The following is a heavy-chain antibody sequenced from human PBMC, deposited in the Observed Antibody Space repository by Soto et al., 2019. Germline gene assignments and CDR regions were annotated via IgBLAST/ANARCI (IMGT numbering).Heavy chain of an antibody. D-gene: IGHD3-10*01. CDR2: IWYDGSNK. CDR3: ARTYGSGSHASDYYYYGMDV. J-gene: IGHJ6*02. Sequence: GGSLRLSCAASGFTFSSYGMHWVRQAPGKGLEWVAVIWYDGSNKYYADSVKGRFTISRDNSKNTLYLQMNSLRAEDTAVYYCARTYGSGSHASDYYYYGMDVWGQGTTVTVSS. V-gene: IGHV3-33*01. CDR1: GFTFSSYG.